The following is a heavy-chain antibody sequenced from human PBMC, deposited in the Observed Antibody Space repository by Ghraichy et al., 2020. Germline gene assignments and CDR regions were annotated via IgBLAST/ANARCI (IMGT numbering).Heavy chain of an antibody. CDR1: GFMFSSHY. J-gene: IGHJ4*02. CDR3: VRERITQSWYSGYFDY. D-gene: IGHD3-10*01. CDR2: IYSGGST. Sequence: GGSLRLSCAASGFMFSSHYMNWVRRAQGRGLEWVSVIYSGGSTYYADSVKGRFAISRDNSKNTLYLQMNSLRAEDTAIYYCVRERITQSWYSGYFDYWGQGTLVTVSS. V-gene: IGHV3-53*01.